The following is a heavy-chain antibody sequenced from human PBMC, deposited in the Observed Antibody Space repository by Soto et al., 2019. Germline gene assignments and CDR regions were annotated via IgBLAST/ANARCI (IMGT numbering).Heavy chain of an antibody. V-gene: IGHV4-30-4*01. CDR2: IYYSGST. CDR3: ARGADYYDRSGYSA. D-gene: IGHD3-22*01. Sequence: SETLSLTCTVSGGSISSGDYYWSWIRQPPGKGLEWIGYIYYSGSTYYNPSLKSRVTISVDTSKNQFSLKLSSVTAADTAVYYCARGADYYDRSGYSAWGQGTLVTVSS. CDR1: GGSISSGDYY. J-gene: IGHJ5*02.